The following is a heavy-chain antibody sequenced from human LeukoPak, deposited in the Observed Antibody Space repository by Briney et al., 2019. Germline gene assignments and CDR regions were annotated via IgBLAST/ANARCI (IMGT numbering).Heavy chain of an antibody. CDR3: ARDRGGSYTAIDY. CDR1: GFTFSSYS. J-gene: IGHJ4*02. V-gene: IGHV3-48*04. CDR2: ISSSSSTI. Sequence: GGSLRLSCAASGFTFSSYSMNWVRQAPGKGLEWVSFISSSSSTIYYADSVKGRFTISRDNAKNSLYLQMNSLRAEDTAVYYCARDRGGSYTAIDYWGQGTLVTVSS. D-gene: IGHD1-26*01.